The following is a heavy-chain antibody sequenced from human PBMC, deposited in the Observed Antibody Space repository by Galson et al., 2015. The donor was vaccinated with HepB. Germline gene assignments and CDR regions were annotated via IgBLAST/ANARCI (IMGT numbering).Heavy chain of an antibody. J-gene: IGHJ6*02. V-gene: IGHV3-30-3*01. Sequence: SLRLSCAASGFTFNRNAIHWVRQAPGKGLEWVAVISYDGGSETYADSVKGRFTISRDNSKNTVYLQMNSLIPEDTAAYYCARDHTARTTYYYYGVDVWGQGTTVTVSS. CDR2: ISYDGGSE. D-gene: IGHD1-14*01. CDR1: GFTFNRNA. CDR3: ARDHTARTTYYYYGVDV.